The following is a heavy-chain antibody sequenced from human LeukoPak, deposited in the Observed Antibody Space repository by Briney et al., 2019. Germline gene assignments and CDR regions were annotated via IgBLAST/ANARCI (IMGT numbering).Heavy chain of an antibody. CDR3: AKWAHYGDYVRYFDY. V-gene: IGHV3-30*18. CDR2: ISYDGSTK. J-gene: IGHJ4*02. D-gene: IGHD4-17*01. CDR1: RFTFSSYG. Sequence: PGGSLRLSCAASRFTFSSYGMHWVRQAPGKGLEWVAVISYDGSTKKYADSVKGRFTISRDNSKNTLYLQMNSLRAEDTAVYYCAKWAHYGDYVRYFDYWGQGTLVTVSS.